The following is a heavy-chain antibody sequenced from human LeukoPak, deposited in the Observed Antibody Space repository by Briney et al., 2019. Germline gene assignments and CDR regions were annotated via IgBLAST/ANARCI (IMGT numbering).Heavy chain of an antibody. J-gene: IGHJ3*01. CDR3: AKLNNYAFDF. CDR1: GFTFSSYA. Sequence: GGSLRLSCAASGFTFSSYAMSWVRQAPGKGLEWVANIKKEGSEKYYVDSVKGRFTISRDNAKNSLYLEMNSLRVEDTAVYYCAKLNNYAFDFWGQGTMVTVSS. D-gene: IGHD1-1*01. CDR2: IKKEGSEK. V-gene: IGHV3-7*01.